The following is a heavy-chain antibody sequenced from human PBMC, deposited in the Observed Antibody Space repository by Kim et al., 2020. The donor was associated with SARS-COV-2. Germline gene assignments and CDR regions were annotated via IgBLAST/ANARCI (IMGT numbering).Heavy chain of an antibody. CDR1: GYTFTNYY. Sequence: ASVKVSCKASGYTFTNYYMHWVRQAPGQGFEWMGIINPTGGSTIYAQNFQGRVIMTRDTSTSTVYMDLSSLRSEDTAVYYCARGDTGAKGGSLYYYYGMDVWPRDHGHRLL. D-gene: IGHD7-27*01. J-gene: IGHJ6*02. V-gene: IGHV1-46*01. CDR3: ARGDTGAKGGSLYYYYGMDV. CDR2: INPTGGST.